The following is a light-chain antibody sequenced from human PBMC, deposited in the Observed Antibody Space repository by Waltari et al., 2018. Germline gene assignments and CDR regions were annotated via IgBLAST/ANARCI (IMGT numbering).Light chain of an antibody. CDR3: QQYNNWPPGT. V-gene: IGKV3-15*01. CDR2: GAS. J-gene: IGKJ1*01. CDR1: QSIGSR. Sequence: ETVVTQSPATLSVSPGDRATLSCQTSQSIGSRLACYQQKPGQAPRLLIYGASVRAIGIPARFSGSGSETEFTLTISSLQSEDFAVYYCQQYNNWPPGTFGQGTKVEI.